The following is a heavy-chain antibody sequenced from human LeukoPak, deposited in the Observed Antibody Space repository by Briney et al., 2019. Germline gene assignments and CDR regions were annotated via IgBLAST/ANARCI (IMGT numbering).Heavy chain of an antibody. D-gene: IGHD3-3*01. CDR3: ARDQTYYDFWSGYQYYYGMDV. CDR2: ISGGDGST. Sequence: GGSLRLSCAASGFPFSNYAMSWVRQAPGKGLEWVSAISGGDGSTYYADSVKGRFTISRDNSKNTLYLQMNSLRAEDTAVYYCARDQTYYDFWSGYQYYYGMDVWGQGTTVTVSS. J-gene: IGHJ6*02. CDR1: GFPFSNYA. V-gene: IGHV3-23*01.